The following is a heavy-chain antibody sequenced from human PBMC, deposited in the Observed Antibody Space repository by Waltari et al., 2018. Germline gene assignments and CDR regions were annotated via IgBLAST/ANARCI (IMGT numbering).Heavy chain of an antibody. CDR1: GFSITSSRHY. CDR3: ATYIGASLGTAAFDV. CDR2: MSYSGAA. J-gene: IGHJ3*01. V-gene: IGHV4-39*01. Sequence: QLQLQESGPGLVKPSETLSLTCSVSGFSITSSRHYWGWIRQPPGQGLKWIATMSYSGAAYSSPSLKSRVTVSRDTSKNQLSLKLDSVSAADTALYYCATYIGASLGTAAFDVWGQGTMVTVSS. D-gene: IGHD5-12*01.